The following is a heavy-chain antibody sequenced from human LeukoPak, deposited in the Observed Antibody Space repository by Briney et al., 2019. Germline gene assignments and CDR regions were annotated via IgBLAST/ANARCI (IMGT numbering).Heavy chain of an antibody. V-gene: IGHV3-73*01. D-gene: IGHD2-2*01. Sequence: GGSLRLSCGASRFTFSGSVIHWVRQASGKGLEWVGRVRSKANNSATVYAASVKGRFAISRDESKNTAYLQMNSLKTEDTAVYYCIRQQSSSTSLTQYYYYYMDVWGKGTTVTVSS. CDR1: RFTFSGSV. CDR2: VRSKANNSAT. CDR3: IRQQSSSTSLTQYYYYYMDV. J-gene: IGHJ6*03.